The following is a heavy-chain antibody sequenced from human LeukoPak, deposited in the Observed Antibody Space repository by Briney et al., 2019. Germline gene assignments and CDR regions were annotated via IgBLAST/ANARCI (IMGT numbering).Heavy chain of an antibody. J-gene: IGHJ4*02. D-gene: IGHD5-18*01. CDR1: GYTFTSYV. CDR3: ARQVDTTMALPDY. CDR2: ISTYNDNT. V-gene: IGHV1-18*01. Sequence: EASVKVSFKTSGYTFTSYVMSWVRQAPGQRLEWMGWISTYNDNTKYAQKFRGRVTMTTDTSTSTVYMELRSLSSEDTAIYYCARQVDTTMALPDYWGQGTLVTVSS.